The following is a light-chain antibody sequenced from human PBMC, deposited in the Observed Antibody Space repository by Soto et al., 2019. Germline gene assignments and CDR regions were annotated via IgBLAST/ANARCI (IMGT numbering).Light chain of an antibody. Sequence: QSVLAQPASVSGSPGQSIAISRTGTSSDVGSYNSVSWYQQYPGKAPTLMIHDVSDRPSGVSNRFSGSKSGNTASLTISGLQAEDEADYYCSSFTSSSSYVFGSGTKVTVL. J-gene: IGLJ1*01. V-gene: IGLV2-14*03. CDR1: SSDVGSYNS. CDR3: SSFTSSSSYV. CDR2: DVS.